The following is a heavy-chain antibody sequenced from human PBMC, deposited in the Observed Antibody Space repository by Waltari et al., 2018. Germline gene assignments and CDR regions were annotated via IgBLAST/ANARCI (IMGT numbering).Heavy chain of an antibody. D-gene: IGHD3-3*01. CDR2: IKHTGGT. CDR1: GGSISGF. V-gene: IGHV4-34*01. CDR3: SRHGDGSGYYCCDV. Sequence: QVQLHQWGAGLLKPSETLSLTCEVSGGSISGFWSWIRQSPGKGLGWVGQIKHTGGTIYHPALKSRVTISVETSKNQFSRMLSSVTAADTAVYYFSRHGDGSGYYCCDVWGQGTMVAVSS. J-gene: IGHJ3*01.